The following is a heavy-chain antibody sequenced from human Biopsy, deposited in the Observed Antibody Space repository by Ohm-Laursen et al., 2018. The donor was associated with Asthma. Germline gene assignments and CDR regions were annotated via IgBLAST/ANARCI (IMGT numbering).Heavy chain of an antibody. Sequence: SVKVSCKSLGGTFNTYVIGWVRQAPEQGLEWMGGVNSVFGTTTYPQKFQDRVTITADDSTSTVYMELSSLRSEDTAVYYCARKAGSCISRTCYSLDFWGQGTLVTVSS. V-gene: IGHV1-69*13. CDR3: ARKAGSCISRTCYSLDF. CDR2: VNSVFGTT. CDR1: GGTFNTYV. J-gene: IGHJ4*02. D-gene: IGHD2-2*01.